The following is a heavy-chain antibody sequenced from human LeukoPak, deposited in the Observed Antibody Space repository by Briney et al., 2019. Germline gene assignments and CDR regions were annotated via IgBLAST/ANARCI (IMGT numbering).Heavy chain of an antibody. Sequence: GGSLRLSCAASGFTFSSYWMSWVRQAPGKGLEWVAFIRYDGSNKYYADSVKGRFTISRDNSKNTLYLQMNSLRAEDTAVYYCAKDLGDSSSWLDAFDIWGQGTMVTVSS. CDR3: AKDLGDSSSWLDAFDI. D-gene: IGHD6-13*01. V-gene: IGHV3-30*02. J-gene: IGHJ3*02. CDR2: IRYDGSNK. CDR1: GFTFSSYW.